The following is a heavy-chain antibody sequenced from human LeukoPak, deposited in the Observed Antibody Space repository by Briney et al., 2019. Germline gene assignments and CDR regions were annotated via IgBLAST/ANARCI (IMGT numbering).Heavy chain of an antibody. CDR2: IYYSGST. J-gene: IGHJ3*02. Sequence: SETLSLTCTVSGRCISSCYWSWIRQPPGKGLEWIGYIYYSGSTNCNPSLKSRVTISVDTSKNQFSLKLSSVTAADTAVYYCGAYDILTDAFDIWGQGTMVTVSS. CDR1: GRCISSCY. V-gene: IGHV4-59*08. CDR3: GAYDILTDAFDI. D-gene: IGHD3-9*01.